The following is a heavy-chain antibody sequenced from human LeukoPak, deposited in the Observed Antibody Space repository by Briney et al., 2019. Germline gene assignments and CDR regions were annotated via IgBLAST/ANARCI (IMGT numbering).Heavy chain of an antibody. CDR2: IYPGDSDT. CDR3: ARCYDFWSGDYHY. CDR1: GYSFTSYW. J-gene: IGHJ4*02. V-gene: IGHV5-51*01. D-gene: IGHD3-3*01. Sequence: GESLKISCKGSGYSFTSYWIGWVRQLPGKGLEWMGIIYPGDSDTRYSPSFQGQVTISADKSISTAYLQWSSLKASDTAMYYCARCYDFWSGDYHYWGQGTLVSVSS.